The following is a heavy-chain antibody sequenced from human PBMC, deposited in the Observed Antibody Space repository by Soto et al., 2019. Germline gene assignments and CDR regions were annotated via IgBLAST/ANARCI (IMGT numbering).Heavy chain of an antibody. V-gene: IGHV4-59*01. CDR3: AREIAVAGMGSYYFDY. CDR1: GGSISSYY. J-gene: IGHJ4*02. Sequence: PSETLSLTCTVSGGSISSYYWSWIRQPPGKGLKWIGYIYYSGSTNYNPSLKSRVTISVDTSKNRFSLKLSSVTAADTAVYYCAREIAVAGMGSYYFDYWGQGTLVTVSS. D-gene: IGHD6-19*01. CDR2: IYYSGST.